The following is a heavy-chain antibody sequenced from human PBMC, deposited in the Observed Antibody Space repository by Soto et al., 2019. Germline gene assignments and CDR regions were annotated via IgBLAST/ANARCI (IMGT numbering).Heavy chain of an antibody. CDR2: ISGSGGST. J-gene: IGHJ3*02. D-gene: IGHD3-22*01. CDR3: AKGIHYYDSSGYYYGDDAFDI. V-gene: IGHV3-23*01. CDR1: GFTFSSYA. Sequence: GGSLRLSCAASGFTFSSYAMSWVRQAPGKGLEWVSAISGSGGSTYYADSVKGRFTISRDNSKNTLYLQMNSLRAEDTAVYYCAKGIHYYDSSGYYYGDDAFDIWGQGTMVTVSS.